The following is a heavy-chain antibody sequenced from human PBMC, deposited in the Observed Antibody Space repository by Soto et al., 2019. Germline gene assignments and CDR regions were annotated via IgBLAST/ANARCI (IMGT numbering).Heavy chain of an antibody. CDR2: ISYDGSSK. CDR3: VKGIRNYWAHDY. V-gene: IGHV3-30*18. CDR1: GFTFSNYG. J-gene: IGHJ4*02. D-gene: IGHD1-7*01. Sequence: QVQLVESGGGVVQPGRSLRLSCAASGFTFSNYGMYWVRQAPGKGLEWVAFISYDGSSKFYADPMKGRHTISRDNSENTLYLQMNSLRAERTAVYHCVKGIRNYWAHDYWGQGTLVTVSS.